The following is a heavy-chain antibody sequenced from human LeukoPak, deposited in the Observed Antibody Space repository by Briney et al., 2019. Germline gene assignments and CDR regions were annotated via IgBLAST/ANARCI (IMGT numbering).Heavy chain of an antibody. Sequence: PGGSLRLSCAASGFTFSSHWTSWVRQAPGKGLEWVANIKQDGSEKSYVDSVKGRFTISRDNAKNSLYLQMNSLRAEDTAVYYCARVRAAPDDYWGQGTLVTVSS. D-gene: IGHD6-6*01. CDR1: GFTFSSHW. J-gene: IGHJ4*02. CDR2: IKQDGSEK. CDR3: ARVRAAPDDY. V-gene: IGHV3-7*01.